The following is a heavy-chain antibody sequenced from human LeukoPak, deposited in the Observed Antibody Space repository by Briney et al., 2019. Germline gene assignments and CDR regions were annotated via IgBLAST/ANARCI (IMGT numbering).Heavy chain of an antibody. CDR1: GFTFSSYA. Sequence: GGSLRLSCAASGFTFSSYAMNWVRQAPGRGLEWVSAISGSGINTYYADSVKGRFTISRDNSKNTLYLRINSLRAEDTAVYYCAKPARTDYVDYWGQGTLVTVSS. D-gene: IGHD1-14*01. CDR3: AKPARTDYVDY. J-gene: IGHJ4*02. CDR2: ISGSGINT. V-gene: IGHV3-23*01.